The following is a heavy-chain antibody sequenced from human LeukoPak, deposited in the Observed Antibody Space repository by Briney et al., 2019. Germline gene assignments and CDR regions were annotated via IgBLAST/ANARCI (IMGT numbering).Heavy chain of an antibody. CDR2: IYPGGGST. J-gene: IGHJ4*02. D-gene: IGHD2-8*01. CDR3: ARDNDFDY. CDR1: GYTFTSYY. Sequence: GASVKVSCRASGYTFTSYYIHWVRQAPGQGLEWMGIIYPGGGSTSYAQKFQGRVTMTRDMSTSTVYMELSSLRSEDTAVYYCARDNDFDYWGQGTLVTVSS. V-gene: IGHV1-46*01.